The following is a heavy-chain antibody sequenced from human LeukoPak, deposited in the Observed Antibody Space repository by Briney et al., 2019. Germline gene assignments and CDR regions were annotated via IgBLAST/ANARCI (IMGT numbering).Heavy chain of an antibody. D-gene: IGHD2-21*02. CDR2: ISGSGGST. CDR1: GFTFTNAW. Sequence: PGGSLRLSCSASGFTFTNAWMSWVRQAPGKGLEWVSAISGSGGSTYYADSVKGRFTISRDNSKNTLYLQMNSLRAEDTAVYYCGDVEYFQHWGQGTLVTVSS. J-gene: IGHJ1*01. V-gene: IGHV3-23*01. CDR3: GDVEYFQH.